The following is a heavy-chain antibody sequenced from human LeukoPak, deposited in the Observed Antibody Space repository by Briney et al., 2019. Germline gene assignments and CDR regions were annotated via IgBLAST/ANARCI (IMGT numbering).Heavy chain of an antibody. J-gene: IGHJ4*02. CDR2: INYSGST. CDR1: GGSISNTFYY. V-gene: IGHV4-39*01. CDR3: ARRRFVRGPDVVNPFDY. D-gene: IGHD2-8*01. Sequence: PSATLSLTCTVSGGSISNTFYYWGWIRQPPGQGLEWIGSINYSGSTYYNPSLKSRVTISIDTSKNQFPLKVSSVTAADTAVYYCARRRFVRGPDVVNPFDYWGQGTLVTVSS.